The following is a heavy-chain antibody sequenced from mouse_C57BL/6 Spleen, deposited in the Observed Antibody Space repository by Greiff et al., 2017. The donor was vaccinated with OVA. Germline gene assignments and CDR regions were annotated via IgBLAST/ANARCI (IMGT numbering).Heavy chain of an antibody. Sequence: QVQLQQSGAELARPGASVKLSCKASGYTFTSYGISWVKQRTGQGLEWIGEIYPRSGNTYYNEKFKGKATLTADKSSSTAYMELRSLTSEDSAVYFCARVPIYYDYDGYAMDYWGQGTSVTVSS. CDR3: ARVPIYYDYDGYAMDY. CDR2: IYPRSGNT. CDR1: GYTFTSYG. J-gene: IGHJ4*01. D-gene: IGHD2-4*01. V-gene: IGHV1-81*01.